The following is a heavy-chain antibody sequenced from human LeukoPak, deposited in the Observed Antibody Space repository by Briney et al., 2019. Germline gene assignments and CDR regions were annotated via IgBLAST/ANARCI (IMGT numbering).Heavy chain of an antibody. J-gene: IGHJ4*02. D-gene: IGHD5-12*01. CDR2: IIPILGIA. V-gene: IGHV1-69*04. CDR3: ARLYGMVATQHFDY. CDR1: GGTFSSYA. Sequence: SVKVSCKASGGTFSSYAISWVRQAPGQGLEWMGRIIPILGIANYAQKFQGRVTITADKSTSTAYMELSSLRSEDTAVYYCARLYGMVATQHFDYWGQGTQVTVSS.